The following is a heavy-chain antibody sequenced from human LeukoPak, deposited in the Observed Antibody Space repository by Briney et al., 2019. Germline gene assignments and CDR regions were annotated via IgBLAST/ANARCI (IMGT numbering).Heavy chain of an antibody. CDR1: GFTFSDYY. J-gene: IGHJ4*02. Sequence: PGGSLRLSCAASGFTFSDYYMSWIRQAPGKGLEWVSHISSSGSTIYYADSVKGRFTISRDNAKNSLYLQMNSLRAEDTAVYYCARVTYLPAEFDYWGQGTLVTVSS. D-gene: IGHD4-23*01. CDR2: ISSSGSTI. CDR3: ARVTYLPAEFDY. V-gene: IGHV3-11*04.